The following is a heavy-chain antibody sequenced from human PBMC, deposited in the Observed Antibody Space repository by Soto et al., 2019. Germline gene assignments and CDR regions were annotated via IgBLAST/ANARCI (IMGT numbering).Heavy chain of an antibody. CDR2: ISSSSSTI. V-gene: IGHV3-48*02. CDR1: GFTFSSYS. Sequence: EVQLVESGGGLVQPGGSLRLSCAASGFTFSSYSMNWVRQAPGKGLEWVSYISSSSSTIYYADSVKGRFTISRDNAKNSLYLQMNSLRDEDTAVYYCARDNSGSYREYFQHWGQGTLVTVSS. J-gene: IGHJ1*01. CDR3: ARDNSGSYREYFQH. D-gene: IGHD1-26*01.